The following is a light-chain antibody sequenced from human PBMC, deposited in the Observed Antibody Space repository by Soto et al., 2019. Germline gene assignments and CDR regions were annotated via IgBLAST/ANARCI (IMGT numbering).Light chain of an antibody. V-gene: IGKV3-11*01. CDR1: QSVSSNY. CDR2: DAS. CDR3: QVRTNWSIA. Sequence: EIVLTQSPGTLSLSPGERATLSCRASQSVSSNYLAWYHQKPGQAPRLLIYDASNRATGIPARFSGTGSGTDFTLTINNLEPEDFAVYYCQVRTNWSIAFGRGTRLEI. J-gene: IGKJ5*01.